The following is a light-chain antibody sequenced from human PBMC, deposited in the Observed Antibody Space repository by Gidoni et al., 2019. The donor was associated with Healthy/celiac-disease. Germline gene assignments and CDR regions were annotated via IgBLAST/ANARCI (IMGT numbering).Light chain of an antibody. J-gene: IGLJ2*01. CDR1: SSNIGAGYD. CDR2: GNS. CDR3: QSYDSSRVV. Sequence: QSVLTQPPSVSGAPGQRVTISCTGSSSNIGAGYDVHWYQQLPGTAPKLLIYGNSNRPSGVPDRFSGPKSGTSASLAITGLQAEDEADYYCQSYDSSRVVFGGGTKLTVL. V-gene: IGLV1-40*01.